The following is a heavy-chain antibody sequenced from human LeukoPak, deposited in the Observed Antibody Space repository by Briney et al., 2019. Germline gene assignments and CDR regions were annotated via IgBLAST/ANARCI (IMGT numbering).Heavy chain of an antibody. D-gene: IGHD6-13*01. V-gene: IGHV4-34*01. J-gene: IGHJ5*02. Sequence: PSETLSLTRAVYGGSFSGYYWSWIRQPPGKGLEWIGEINHSGSTNYNPALKSRVTISVDTSKNQFSLKLSSVTAADTAVYYCARAQAAAGPNQYFDPWGQGTLVTVSS. CDR1: GGSFSGYY. CDR3: ARAQAAAGPNQYFDP. CDR2: INHSGST.